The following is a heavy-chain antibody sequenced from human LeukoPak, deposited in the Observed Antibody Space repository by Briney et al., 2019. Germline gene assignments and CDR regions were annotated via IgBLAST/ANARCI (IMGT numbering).Heavy chain of an antibody. CDR1: GFTFDDYG. D-gene: IGHD3-22*01. CDR3: ARDSSGYSYDSSGYVI. J-gene: IGHJ4*02. V-gene: IGHV3-20*04. Sequence: RPGGSLRLSCAASGFTFDDYGMSWVRQAPGKGLEWVSGINWNGGSTGYADSVKGRFTISRDNAKNSLYLQMNSLRAEDTALYYCARDSSGYSYDSSGYVIWGQGTLVTVSS. CDR2: INWNGGST.